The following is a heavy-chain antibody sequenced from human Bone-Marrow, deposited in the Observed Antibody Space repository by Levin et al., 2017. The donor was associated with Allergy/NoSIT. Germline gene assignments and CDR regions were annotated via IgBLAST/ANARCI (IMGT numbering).Heavy chain of an antibody. D-gene: IGHD5-12*01. Sequence: GGSLRLSCGASEFIVRSNYMSWVRQAPGKGLDWVSVIYSGGSAYYADSVKGRFTNSRDNSKNTLYLQMNSLRAEDTAVYYCVARSNGMDVWGQGTTVTVSS. CDR1: EFIVRSNY. V-gene: IGHV3-66*01. J-gene: IGHJ6*02. CDR2: IYSGGSA. CDR3: VARSNGMDV.